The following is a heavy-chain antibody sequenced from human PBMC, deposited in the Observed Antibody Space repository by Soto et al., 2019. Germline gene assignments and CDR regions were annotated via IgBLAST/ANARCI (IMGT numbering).Heavy chain of an antibody. V-gene: IGHV3-23*01. Sequence: PVGSLSLSCAASGFTFSSYAMNWVRQAPGKGLEWVSAVSGSGDSTYYGDSVKGRFTISRDNSKNTLYLQVNSLRAEDTAVYYCAKSRYSSTWYGMDVWGQGITVTVSS. CDR3: AKSRYSSTWYGMDV. CDR1: GFTFSSYA. D-gene: IGHD6-13*01. J-gene: IGHJ6*02. CDR2: VSGSGDST.